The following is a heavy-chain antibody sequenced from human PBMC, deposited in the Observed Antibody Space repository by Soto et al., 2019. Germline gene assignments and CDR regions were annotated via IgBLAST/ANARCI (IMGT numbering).Heavy chain of an antibody. CDR2: ISSSSSYI. V-gene: IGHV3-21*01. J-gene: IGHJ5*02. CDR3: ARDWGYCSSTSCPPPLFDP. D-gene: IGHD2-2*01. CDR1: GFTFSSYS. Sequence: GGYLRLSCAASGFTFSSYSMNWVRQAPGKGLEWVSSISSSSSYIYYADSVKGRFTISRDTAKNSLYLQMNSLRAEDTAVHYCARDWGYCSSTSCPPPLFDPWGRGTLVTVSS.